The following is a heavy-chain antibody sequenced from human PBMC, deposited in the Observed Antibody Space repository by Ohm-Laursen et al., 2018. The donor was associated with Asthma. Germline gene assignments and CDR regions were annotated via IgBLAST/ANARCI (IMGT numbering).Heavy chain of an antibody. CDR3: ARDPPVTTVTTGEYFDY. J-gene: IGHJ4*02. CDR2: ISTSGSTI. CDR1: GFTFSDYY. D-gene: IGHD4-17*01. V-gene: IGHV3-11*01. Sequence: SLRLSCSAPGFTFSDYYMSWIRQAPGKGLEWISYISTSGSTIYYADSVKGRFTISRDNAKSSLYLQMNSLTAEDTAVYYCARDPPVTTVTTGEYFDYWGQGTLVTVSS.